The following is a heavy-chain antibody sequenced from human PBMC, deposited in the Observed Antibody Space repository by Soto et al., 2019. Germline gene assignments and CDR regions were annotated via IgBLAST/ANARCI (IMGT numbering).Heavy chain of an antibody. D-gene: IGHD2-8*02. CDR3: ARGDYGPGGYPFPYFDS. V-gene: IGHV1-2*02. J-gene: IGHJ4*02. CDR1: GYSFTAYD. CDR2: ITPDSGAT. Sequence: HEHLVQSGAEVKRPGASLRVSCKASGYSFTAYDIHWVRQAPGKGLEWMGWITPDSGATNYAQNFQGRVSLTSDTSISTASTDLTSLTSVNTDVSYCARGDYGPGGYPFPYFDSWGQGTLVIVSS.